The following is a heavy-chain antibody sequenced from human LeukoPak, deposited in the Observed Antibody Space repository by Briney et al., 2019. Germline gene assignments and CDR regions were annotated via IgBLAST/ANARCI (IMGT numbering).Heavy chain of an antibody. V-gene: IGHV1-3*01. CDR2: INAGNDNT. CDR3: ARPLGYSSGPFDY. J-gene: IGHJ4*02. CDR1: GYTFASYA. Sequence: ASVKVSCKASGYTFASYAMHWVRQAPGQGLEWMGWINAGNDNTKYSQKFQGRVTITRDTSASTAYMELSSLRSEDTAVYYCARPLGYSSGPFDYWGQGTLVTVSS. D-gene: IGHD6-19*01.